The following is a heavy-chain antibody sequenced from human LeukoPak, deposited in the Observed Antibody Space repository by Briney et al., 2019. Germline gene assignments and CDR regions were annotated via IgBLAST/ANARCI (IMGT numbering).Heavy chain of an antibody. CDR2: ISYNGSTK. CDR1: GFTFSSYD. CDR3: ARSLGTGIGGAIRYYGLDY. D-gene: IGHD1-26*01. Sequence: PGRSLRLSCTASGFTFSSYDMHWVRQAPGKGLEWVADISYNGSTKYYADSVKGRFTISRDNSKNTLYLQMNRLRAEVAAVYAGARSLGTGIGGAIRYYGLDYWGQGTTVTVSS. V-gene: IGHV3-30-3*01. J-gene: IGHJ6*02.